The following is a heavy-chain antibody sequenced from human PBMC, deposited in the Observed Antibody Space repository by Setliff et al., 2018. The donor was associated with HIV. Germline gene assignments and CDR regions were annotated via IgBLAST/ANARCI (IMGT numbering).Heavy chain of an antibody. J-gene: IGHJ6*02. CDR3: AKSRDYQLLHYYGVDV. D-gene: IGHD2-2*01. CDR1: GFTFSGYS. V-gene: IGHV3-23*01. Sequence: GGSLRLSCAASGFTFSGYSMTWVRQAPGKGLEWVSAISGSSTYIYYADSVKGRFTISRDNSKNTLFLQTNSLRAEDTAVYYCAKSRDYQLLHYYGVDVWGQGTTVTVSS. CDR2: ISGSSTYI.